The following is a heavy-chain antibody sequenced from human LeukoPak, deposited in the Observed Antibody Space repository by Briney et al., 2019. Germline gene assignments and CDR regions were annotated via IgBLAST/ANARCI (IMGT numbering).Heavy chain of an antibody. Sequence: ASVKVSCKASGGTFSSYAISWVRQAPGQGLEWMGGIIPIFGTANYAQKFQGRVTITADESTSTAYMELSSLRSEDTAVYYCARGGHYYDSSGYYPDAFDIWGQGTMVTVSS. CDR1: GGTFSSYA. D-gene: IGHD3-22*01. CDR2: IIPIFGTA. V-gene: IGHV1-69*13. CDR3: ARGGHYYDSSGYYPDAFDI. J-gene: IGHJ3*02.